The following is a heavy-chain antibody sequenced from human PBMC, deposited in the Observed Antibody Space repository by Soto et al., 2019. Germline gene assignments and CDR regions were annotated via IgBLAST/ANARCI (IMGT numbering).Heavy chain of an antibody. Sequence: SLRLSCAASGFTFSSYWMHWVRQAPGKGLVWVSRINSDGSSTSYADSVKGRFTISRDNAKNTLYLQMNSLRAEDTAVYYCARSGIAAAGTSHAFDIWGQGTMVTVSS. CDR1: GFTFSSYW. CDR3: ARSGIAAAGTSHAFDI. D-gene: IGHD6-13*01. J-gene: IGHJ3*02. CDR2: INSDGSST. V-gene: IGHV3-74*01.